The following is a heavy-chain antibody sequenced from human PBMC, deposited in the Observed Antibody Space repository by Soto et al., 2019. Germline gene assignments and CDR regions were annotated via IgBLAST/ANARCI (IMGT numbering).Heavy chain of an antibody. CDR3: AKLTAA. Sequence: EVAVLESGGGLVQPGGSLRLSCAASGFTFSAYVMSWVRQAPGKGLEWVSSITRSGGGTYYADSVKGRFTVSRDNSKNTVYLKMNSLRDEDTAVYYCAKLTAAWGQGTLVTVSS. CDR2: ITRSGGGT. V-gene: IGHV3-23*01. CDR1: GFTFSAYV. D-gene: IGHD6-13*01. J-gene: IGHJ4*02.